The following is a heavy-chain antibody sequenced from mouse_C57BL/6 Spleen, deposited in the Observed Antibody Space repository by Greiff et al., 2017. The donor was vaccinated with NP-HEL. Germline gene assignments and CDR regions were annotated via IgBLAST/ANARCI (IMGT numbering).Heavy chain of an antibody. CDR2: IDPETGGT. J-gene: IGHJ2*01. Sequence: VQLQQSGAELVRPGASVTLSCKASGYTFTDYEMHWVKQTPVHGLEWIGAIDPETGGTAYNQKFKGKAILTADKSSSTAYMELRSLTSEDSAVYYCTRGYDVHFDYWGQGTTLTVSS. CDR1: GYTFTDYE. CDR3: TRGYDVHFDY. V-gene: IGHV1-15*01. D-gene: IGHD2-14*01.